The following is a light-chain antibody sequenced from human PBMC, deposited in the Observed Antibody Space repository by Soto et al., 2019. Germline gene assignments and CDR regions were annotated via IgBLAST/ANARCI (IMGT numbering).Light chain of an antibody. Sequence: EIVLTQSPGTLSLSPREKATLSCRASQTVSSSYLAWYQQKPGQAPRLLICGASSRATGIPDRFSGGGSGTDFTLTISRLEPEDFAVYYCQHYGSSPPITFGQGTRLEIK. J-gene: IGKJ5*01. V-gene: IGKV3-20*01. CDR3: QHYGSSPPIT. CDR1: QTVSSSY. CDR2: GAS.